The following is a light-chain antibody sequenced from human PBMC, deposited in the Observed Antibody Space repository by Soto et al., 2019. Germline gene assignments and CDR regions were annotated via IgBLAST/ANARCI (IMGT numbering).Light chain of an antibody. J-gene: IGKJ4*01. CDR2: ATS. CDR1: QDISNS. V-gene: IGKV1-27*01. CDR3: QNYNSAPLT. Sequence: DIQMTQSPSSLSASVGDRVTITCRASQDISNSLAWYQQKPGKVPKDLIYATSILHSGVPARFSGSGSGTDFTLTISSLQPEDVATYYCQNYNSAPLTFGGGTKVEI.